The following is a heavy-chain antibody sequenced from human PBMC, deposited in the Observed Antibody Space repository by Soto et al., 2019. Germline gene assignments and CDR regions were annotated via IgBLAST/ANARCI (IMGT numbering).Heavy chain of an antibody. CDR3: AKMGRDAYKPIDS. V-gene: IGHV3-23*01. J-gene: IGHJ4*02. CDR2: ISASGYST. CDR1: GFTFSDSA. Sequence: GESLKISCAASGFTFSDSAMGGVRQAPGKGLEWVSSISASGYSTYYADSVKGRFTISRDTSKSTLYLQTNSLRAEDTAMYYCAKMGRDAYKPIDSWGQGSLVTVSS. D-gene: IGHD3-16*01.